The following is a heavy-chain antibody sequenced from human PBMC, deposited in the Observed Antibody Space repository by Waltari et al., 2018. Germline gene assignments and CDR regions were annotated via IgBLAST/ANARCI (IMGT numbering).Heavy chain of an antibody. D-gene: IGHD2-2*02. Sequence: QVQLVESGGGVVQPGRSLRLSCAAPGFAFNSYAIHWVRQAPGKGLEWVAVISFDGYNQNYADSVRGRFTISKDSSRRTVYLQMNSLRPDDTAVYYCARVGYCSSTGCYTSGAFDYWGQGTPVIVSS. CDR3: ARVGYCSSTGCYTSGAFDY. CDR2: ISFDGYNQ. J-gene: IGHJ4*02. CDR1: GFAFNSYA. V-gene: IGHV3-30-3*01.